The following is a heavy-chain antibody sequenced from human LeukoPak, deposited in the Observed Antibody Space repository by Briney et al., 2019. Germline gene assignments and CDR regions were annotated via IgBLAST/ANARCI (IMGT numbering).Heavy chain of an antibody. J-gene: IGHJ4*02. CDR2: IIPIFGTA. CDR1: GGTFSSYA. CDR3: ARGGIAAAGPLYYFDY. V-gene: IGHV1-69*13. Sequence: SVKVSCKASGGTFSSYAISWVRQAPGQGLEWMGGIIPIFGTANYAQKFQGRVTITADESTSTAYMELSSLRSEDTAVYYCARGGIAAAGPLYYFDYWGQGTLVTVSS. D-gene: IGHD6-13*01.